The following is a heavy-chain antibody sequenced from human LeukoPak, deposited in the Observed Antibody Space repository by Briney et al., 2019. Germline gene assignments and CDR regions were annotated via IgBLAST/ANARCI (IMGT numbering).Heavy chain of an antibody. CDR2: INHSGST. CDR3: ARMGRLCCSSTSCYPGPYYYYGMDV. Sequence: PSETLSLTCAVYGGSFSGYYWSWIRQPPGKGLEWMGEINHSGSTNYNPSLKSRVTISVDTSKNQFSLKLSSVTAADTAVYYCARMGRLCCSSTSCYPGPYYYYGMDVWGQGTTVTVSS. J-gene: IGHJ6*02. D-gene: IGHD2-2*01. V-gene: IGHV4-34*01. CDR1: GGSFSGYY.